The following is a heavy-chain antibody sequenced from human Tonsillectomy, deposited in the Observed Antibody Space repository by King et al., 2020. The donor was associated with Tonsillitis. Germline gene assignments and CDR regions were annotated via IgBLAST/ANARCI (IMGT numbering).Heavy chain of an antibody. J-gene: IGHJ3*02. CDR1: GFTFSSYW. D-gene: IGHD4-11*01. CDR3: ARSDYSKDAFDI. CDR2: INSDGSST. V-gene: IGHV3-74*01. Sequence: VQLVESGGGLVQPGGSLRLSCAASGFTFSSYWMHWVRQAPGKGLVWVSRINSDGSSTSYADSVKGRFTISRDNSTNTLYLQMNSRRAEDTAVYYCARSDYSKDAFDIWGQGTMVTVSS.